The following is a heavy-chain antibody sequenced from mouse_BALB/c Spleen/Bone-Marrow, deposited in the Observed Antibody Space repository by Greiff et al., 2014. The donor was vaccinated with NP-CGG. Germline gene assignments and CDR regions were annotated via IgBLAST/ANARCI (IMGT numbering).Heavy chain of an antibody. V-gene: IGHV1-80*01. Sequence: VQLQESGAELVRPGSSVKISCKASGYAFSSYWMNWVEQRPGQGLEWIGQIYPGDGDTNYNGKFKGKATLTADKSSSTAYMQLSGLTSEDSAVYFCARVRNWADYWGQGTTLTVSS. J-gene: IGHJ2*01. D-gene: IGHD4-1*01. CDR1: GYAFSSYW. CDR3: ARVRNWADY. CDR2: IYPGDGDT.